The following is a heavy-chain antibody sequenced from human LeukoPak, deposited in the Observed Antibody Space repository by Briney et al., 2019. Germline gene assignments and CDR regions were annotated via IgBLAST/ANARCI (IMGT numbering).Heavy chain of an antibody. CDR2: IIPTFGTA. Sequence: SVKVSCKASGGTFSSYAISWVRQAPGQGLEWMGGIIPTFGTANYAQKFQGRVTITADESTSTAYMELSSLRSEDTAVYYCARGGSVNYYDSSGDLDYWGQGTLVTVSS. J-gene: IGHJ4*02. D-gene: IGHD3-22*01. CDR1: GGTFSSYA. V-gene: IGHV1-69*13. CDR3: ARGGSVNYYDSSGDLDY.